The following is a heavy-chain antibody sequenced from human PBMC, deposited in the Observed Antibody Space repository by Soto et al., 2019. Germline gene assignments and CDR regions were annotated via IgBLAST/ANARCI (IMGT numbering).Heavy chain of an antibody. CDR3: ARDRRRDHSTGMDV. V-gene: IGHV1-69*13. J-gene: IGHJ6*02. CDR2: IIPIFGTA. D-gene: IGHD4-4*01. Sequence: SVKVSCKASGGTFSSYAISWVRQAPGQGLEWMGGIIPIFGTANYAQKFQGRVTITADESTSTAYMELSSLRSEDTAVYYCARDRRRDHSTGMDVWGQGTTVTVSS. CDR1: GGTFSSYA.